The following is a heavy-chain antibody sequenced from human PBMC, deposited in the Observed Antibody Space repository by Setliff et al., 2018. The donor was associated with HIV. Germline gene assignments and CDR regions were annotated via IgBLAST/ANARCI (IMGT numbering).Heavy chain of an antibody. Sequence: NPSETLSLTCTVSGGSIKSSSYYWGWIRQPPGKGLEWIGSIYYSGNNYYNPSLKSRVTISEDTSRNQFSLRLSSVTAADTAIYYCARVPTSSWYVTTQRTKEYFHHWGQGTLVTVSS. CDR1: GGSIKSSSYY. D-gene: IGHD6-13*01. V-gene: IGHV4-39*07. CDR2: IYYSGNN. J-gene: IGHJ1*01. CDR3: ARVPTSSWYVTTQRTKEYFHH.